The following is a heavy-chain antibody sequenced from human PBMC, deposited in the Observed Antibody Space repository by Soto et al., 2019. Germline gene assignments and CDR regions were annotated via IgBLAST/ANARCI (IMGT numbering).Heavy chain of an antibody. CDR3: ARGPHCTSASCYTDEDY. V-gene: IGHV4-4*07. CDR2: IYYSGST. D-gene: IGHD2-2*02. CDR1: GASISYSH. J-gene: IGHJ4*02. Sequence: SETLSLTCIVSGASISYSHWSWIRQPAGKGLEWIGRIYYSGSTNYNPSLKSRVTMSIDTSKNQFSLRLSSVTAADTAVYFCARGPHCTSASCYTDEDYWGQGTLVTVSS.